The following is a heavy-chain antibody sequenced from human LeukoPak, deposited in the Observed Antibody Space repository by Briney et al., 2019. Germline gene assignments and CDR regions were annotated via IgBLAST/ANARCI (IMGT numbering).Heavy chain of an antibody. J-gene: IGHJ5*02. Sequence: SETLSLTCAVYGGSFSGYYWSWIRQPPGKGLEWIGEINHSGSTNYNPSLKSRVTISVDTSKNQFSLKLSSVTAADTAVYYCARGYYGSGRFPFDPWGQGTLVTVSS. V-gene: IGHV4-34*01. D-gene: IGHD3-10*01. CDR1: GGSFSGYY. CDR2: INHSGST. CDR3: ARGYYGSGRFPFDP.